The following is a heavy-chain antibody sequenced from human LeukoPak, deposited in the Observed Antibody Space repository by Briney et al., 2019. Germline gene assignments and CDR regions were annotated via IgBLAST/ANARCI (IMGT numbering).Heavy chain of an antibody. Sequence: PSETLSLTCTVSGGSISSSSDYWGWIRQPPGKGLEWIGSIYYSGSTYYNPSLKSRVTISVDTSKNQFSLKLSSVTAADTAVYYCAREKVGSRGLVRGVTNWFDPWGQGTLVTVSS. CDR3: AREKVGSRGLVRGVTNWFDP. CDR2: IYYSGST. J-gene: IGHJ5*02. V-gene: IGHV4-39*02. D-gene: IGHD3-10*01. CDR1: GGSISSSSDY.